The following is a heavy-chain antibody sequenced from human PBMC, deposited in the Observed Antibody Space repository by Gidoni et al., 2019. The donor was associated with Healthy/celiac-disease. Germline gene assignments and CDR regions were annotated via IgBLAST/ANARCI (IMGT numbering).Heavy chain of an antibody. CDR2: ISYDGSNK. CDR1: GFTFSSYA. J-gene: IGHJ4*02. D-gene: IGHD1-26*01. Sequence: QVQLVESGGGVVQPGRSLRLSCAASGFTFSSYAMHWVRQAPGKGLEWVAVISYDGSNKYYADSVKGRFTISRDNSKNTLYLQMNSLRAEETAVYYCARAERIVGATNTFDYWGQGTLVTVSS. CDR3: ARAERIVGATNTFDY. V-gene: IGHV3-30-3*01.